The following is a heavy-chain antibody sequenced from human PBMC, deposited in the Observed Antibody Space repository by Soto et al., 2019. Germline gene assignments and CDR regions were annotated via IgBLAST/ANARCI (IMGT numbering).Heavy chain of an antibody. V-gene: IGHV4-34*01. CDR2: INHSGST. CDR1: GGSFSGYY. Sequence: PSETLSLTCAVYGGSFSGYYWSWIRQPPGKGLEWIGEINHSGSTNYNPSLKSRVTISVDTSKNQFSLKLSSVTAADTSVYFCARGRVVPAARYKVFDYWGQGTLVTVSS. J-gene: IGHJ4*02. CDR3: ARGRVVPAARYKVFDY. D-gene: IGHD2-2*01.